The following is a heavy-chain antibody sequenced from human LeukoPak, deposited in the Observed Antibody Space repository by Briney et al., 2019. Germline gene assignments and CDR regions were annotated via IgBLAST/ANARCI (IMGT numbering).Heavy chain of an antibody. J-gene: IGHJ4*02. Sequence: PGGSLRLSCAASGFTFSSYSTNWVRQAPGKGLEWVSSISSSSSYIYYADSVKGRFTISRDNAKNSLYLQMNSLRAEDTAVYYCAGGYCSSWYYLDYWGQATLVTVST. CDR1: GFTFSSYS. V-gene: IGHV3-21*01. CDR3: AGGYCSSWYYLDY. CDR2: ISSSSSYI. D-gene: IGHD6-13*01.